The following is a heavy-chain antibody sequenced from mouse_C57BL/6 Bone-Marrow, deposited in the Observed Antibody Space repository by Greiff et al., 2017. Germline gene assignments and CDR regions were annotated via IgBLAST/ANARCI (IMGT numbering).Heavy chain of an antibody. J-gene: IGHJ4*01. CDR2: IYPRSGNT. Sequence: QVQLQQSGAELARPGASVKLSCKASGYTFTSYGISWVKQRTGQGLEWIGEIYPRSGNTYYNEKFKGKATLTADKSSSTAYMELRSLTSEDSAVYFCATLYDYDGGYAMDYWGQGTSVTVSS. V-gene: IGHV1-81*01. CDR3: ATLYDYDGGYAMDY. CDR1: GYTFTSYG. D-gene: IGHD2-4*01.